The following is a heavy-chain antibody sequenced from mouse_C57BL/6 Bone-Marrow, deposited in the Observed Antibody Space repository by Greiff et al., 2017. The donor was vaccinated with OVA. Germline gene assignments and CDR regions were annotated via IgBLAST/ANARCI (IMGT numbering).Heavy chain of an antibody. CDR1: GYTFTDYN. CDR3: ARGSNYVGTGWFAY. CDR2: INPNNGGS. Sequence: EVQLQQSGPELVKPGASVKMSCKASGYTFTDYNMHWVKQSHGKSLEWIGYINPNNGGSSYNQKFKGKATLTVNKSSSPAYMELRSLTSEDAAVDYCARGSNYVGTGWFAYWGQGTLVTVSA. J-gene: IGHJ3*01. D-gene: IGHD2-5*01. V-gene: IGHV1-22*01.